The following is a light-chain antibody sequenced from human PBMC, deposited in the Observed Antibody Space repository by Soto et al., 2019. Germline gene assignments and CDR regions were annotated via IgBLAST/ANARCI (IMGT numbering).Light chain of an antibody. J-gene: IGKJ2*01. Sequence: DIQMTQSPSSLSASVGDRVTITCRASQSIYSSLNWYHQKPGKDPKLLIYAASNLQSGVPSRFSGSGSGTDFTLNISSLQPEDFATYYCQQSYSAPYTFGQGTKLEI. CDR1: QSIYSS. V-gene: IGKV1-39*01. CDR3: QQSYSAPYT. CDR2: AAS.